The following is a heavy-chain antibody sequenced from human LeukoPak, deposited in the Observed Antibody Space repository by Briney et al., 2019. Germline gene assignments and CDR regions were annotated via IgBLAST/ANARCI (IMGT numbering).Heavy chain of an antibody. J-gene: IGHJ5*02. CDR2: IHGGVST. V-gene: IGHV4-4*07. Sequence: SETLSLTCTVSGASIYNYYSSWIRQPAGERLGWIGRIHGGVSTNYNPSLKRRVTVSIDTSKNQFSLKLSSMTAADTAIYYCARDLAYPPYNWGDPWGQGTLVTVSS. CDR1: GASIYNYY. D-gene: IGHD2-2*01. CDR3: ARDLAYPPYNWGDP.